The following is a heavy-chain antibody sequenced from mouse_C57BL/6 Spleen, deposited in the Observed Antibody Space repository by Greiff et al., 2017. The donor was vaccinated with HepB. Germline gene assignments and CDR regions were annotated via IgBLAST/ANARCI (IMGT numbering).Heavy chain of an antibody. CDR3: ARSRISTTVVDFDV. CDR1: GYTFTDYN. Sequence: VQLQQSGPELVKPGASVKMSCKASGYTFTDYNMHWVKQSHGKSLEWIGYINPNNGGTSYNQKFKGKATLTVNKSSSTAYMELRSLTSEDSAVYYCARSRISTTVVDFDVWGTGTTVTVSS. J-gene: IGHJ1*03. D-gene: IGHD1-1*01. V-gene: IGHV1-22*01. CDR2: INPNNGGT.